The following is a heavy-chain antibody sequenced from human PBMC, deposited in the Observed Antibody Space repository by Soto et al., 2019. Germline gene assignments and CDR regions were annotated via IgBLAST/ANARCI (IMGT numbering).Heavy chain of an antibody. CDR2: ISAYNGNT. CDR3: ARAPPDYYDSSGYLWFDY. D-gene: IGHD3-22*01. J-gene: IGHJ4*02. CDR1: GYTFTSYG. V-gene: IGHV1-18*01. Sequence: QVQLVQSGAEVKKPGASVKVSCKASGYTFTSYGISWVRQAPGQGLEWMGWISAYNGNTNYAQKLQGRVTMTTDTASSTAYMELGSLRSDDTAVYYCARAPPDYYDSSGYLWFDYWGQGTLVTVSS.